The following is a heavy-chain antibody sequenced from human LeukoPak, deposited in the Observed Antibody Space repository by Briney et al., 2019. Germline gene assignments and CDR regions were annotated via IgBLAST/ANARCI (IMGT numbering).Heavy chain of an antibody. D-gene: IGHD6-13*01. CDR3: AKDGYSNSRYDWFDP. J-gene: IGHJ5*02. CDR2: ISSGGGT. V-gene: IGHV3-23*01. Sequence: GGSLRLSCAASGFTFSSYAMSWVRQAPGKGLEWVSGISSGGGTYYADSVKGRFTISGDNSKNTLYLQMNNLRAEDTAVYYCAKDGYSNSRYDWFDPWGQGTLVTVSS. CDR1: GFTFSSYA.